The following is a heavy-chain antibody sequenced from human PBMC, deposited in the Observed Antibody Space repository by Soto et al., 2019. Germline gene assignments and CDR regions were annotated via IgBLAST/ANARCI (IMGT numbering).Heavy chain of an antibody. CDR1: GGTFSSHA. V-gene: IGHV1-69*13. J-gene: IGHJ4*02. CDR3: ARYYYDSSGYYNDD. Sequence: SVKVSCKVSGGTFSSHAISWVRQAPGQGLEWMGVIIPVFDTAKYAQNFQGRITITAGEFRNTAYMELSSLRSEDTAVHYCARYYYDSSGYYNDDWGQGTLVTVSS. D-gene: IGHD3-22*01. CDR2: IIPVFDTA.